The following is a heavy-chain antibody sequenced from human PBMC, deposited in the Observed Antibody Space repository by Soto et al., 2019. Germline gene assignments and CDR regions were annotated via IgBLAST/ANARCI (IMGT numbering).Heavy chain of an antibody. CDR2: VDVGGGST. CDR1: GFTFSTHA. CDR3: ARDSGPAGGGACDI. D-gene: IGHD6-25*01. J-gene: IGHJ3*02. V-gene: IGHV3-23*01. Sequence: EVQLLESGGGLVQPGGSLRLSCAASGFTFSTHAMIWVRQAPGKGLNWVSTVDVGGGSTYYTDSVKGRFTVSRDNSKNSVYLQLNTLRAKDTAIYFCARDSGPAGGGACDIWGHGTMVTVS.